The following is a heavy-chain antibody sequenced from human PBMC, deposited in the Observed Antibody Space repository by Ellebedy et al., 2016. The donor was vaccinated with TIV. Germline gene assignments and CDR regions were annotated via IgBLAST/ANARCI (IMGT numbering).Heavy chain of an antibody. D-gene: IGHD2-2*01. J-gene: IGHJ4*02. CDR1: GFTFSSYA. V-gene: IGHV3-23*01. CDR3: APLRTSHCCY. Sequence: GESLKISCAASGFTFSSYAMSWVRQAPGKGLEWVSAISGSGGSTYYADSVKGRFTISRDNSKNTLYLQMNSLRAEDTAVYYCAPLRTSHCCYWGQGTLVTVSS. CDR2: ISGSGGST.